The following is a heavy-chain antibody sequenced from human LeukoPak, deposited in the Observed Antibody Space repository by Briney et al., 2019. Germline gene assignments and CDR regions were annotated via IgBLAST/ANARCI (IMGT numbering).Heavy chain of an antibody. V-gene: IGHV3-7*04. CDR3: ARGGSISSWYWRN. Sequence: GGSLRLSCAASGFTFSSYWMTWVRQAAGKGLEWVANIKKDGGEKYYVDSVKGRFIISRDNAKNSLYLEMSSLRVEDTAVYYCARGGSISSWYWRNWGQGTLVTVYS. J-gene: IGHJ4*02. CDR1: GFTFSSYW. CDR2: IKKDGGEK. D-gene: IGHD6-13*01.